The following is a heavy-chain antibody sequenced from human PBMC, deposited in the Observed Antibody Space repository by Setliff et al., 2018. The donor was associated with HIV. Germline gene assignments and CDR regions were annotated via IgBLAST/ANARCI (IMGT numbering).Heavy chain of an antibody. CDR1: GYTFTGYY. Sequence: GASVKVSCKASGYTFTGYYMHWVRQAPGQGLEWMGWINPNSGGTTYAQKFQGRVTMTRDTSISTAYMEVSSLRSEDTAVYYCARDYYDSSGYIFFPGLPDYWGQGTLVTVSS. V-gene: IGHV1-2*02. J-gene: IGHJ4*02. CDR2: INPNSGGT. D-gene: IGHD3-22*01. CDR3: ARDYYDSSGYIFFPGLPDY.